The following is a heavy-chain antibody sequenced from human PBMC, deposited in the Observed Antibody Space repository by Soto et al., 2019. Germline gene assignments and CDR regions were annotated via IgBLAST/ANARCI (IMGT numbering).Heavy chain of an antibody. CDR2: VHSDGTTT. J-gene: IGHJ3*01. D-gene: IGHD3-10*01. CDR1: GFTFDYYW. CDR3: ARGDRGGFDL. Sequence: EVQLVESGGGLVQPGESLRLSCAASGFTFDYYWMHWVRQAPGKGLVWVSRVHSDGTTTTYADSVKGRFTISRDNARSTGSLQMCSLRAEDTAIYYCARGDRGGFDLWGHGTVVTVSS. V-gene: IGHV3-74*01.